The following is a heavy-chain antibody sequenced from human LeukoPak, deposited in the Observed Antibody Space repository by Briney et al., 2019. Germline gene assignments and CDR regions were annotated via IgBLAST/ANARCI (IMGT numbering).Heavy chain of an antibody. J-gene: IGHJ4*02. Sequence: SGPTLVNPTQTLTLTCTFSGFSLSTSGVGVGWIRQPPGKALEWLALIYWDDDKRYSPSLKSRLTITKDTSKNQVVLTMTNMDPVDTATYCCAHSNYYDSSGSYYFDYWGQGTLVTVSS. CDR1: GFSLSTSGVG. V-gene: IGHV2-5*02. CDR2: IYWDDDK. CDR3: AHSNYYDSSGSYYFDY. D-gene: IGHD3-22*01.